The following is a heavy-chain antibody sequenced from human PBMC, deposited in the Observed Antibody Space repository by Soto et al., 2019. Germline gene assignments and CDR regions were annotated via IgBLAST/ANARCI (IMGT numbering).Heavy chain of an antibody. V-gene: IGHV3-23*01. D-gene: IGHD3-9*01. Sequence: GGSLRLSCAASGFTFSSYAMSWVRQAPGKGLEWVSAISGSGGSTYYADSVKGRFTISRDNSKNTLYLQMNSLRAEDTAVYYCAKDGQTYDILTGYYRGDNWFDPWGQGTLVTVSS. J-gene: IGHJ5*02. CDR1: GFTFSSYA. CDR2: ISGSGGST. CDR3: AKDGQTYDILTGYYRGDNWFDP.